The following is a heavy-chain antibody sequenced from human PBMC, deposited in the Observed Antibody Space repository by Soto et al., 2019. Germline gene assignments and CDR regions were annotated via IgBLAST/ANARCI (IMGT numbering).Heavy chain of an antibody. CDR2: IFPGDSYT. D-gene: IGHD5-18*01. CDR1: GYSFTAYW. V-gene: IGHV5-51*01. J-gene: IGHJ4*02. Sequence: PGESLKISCKASGYSFTAYWIAWVRQMPGKGLEWMGIIFPGDSYTKYSPSFQGQVTISADKSISTAYLQWSSLKASDNAMYYCVRQLNSRPSAPIDYWGQGTLVTVSS. CDR3: VRQLNSRPSAPIDY.